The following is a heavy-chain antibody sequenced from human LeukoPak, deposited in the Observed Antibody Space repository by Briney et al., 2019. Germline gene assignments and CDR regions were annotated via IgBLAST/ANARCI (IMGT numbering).Heavy chain of an antibody. D-gene: IGHD6-13*01. CDR1: GFTVSSNY. CDR3: ARRLAGTEDY. Sequence: PGGSLRLSCAASGFTVSSNYMTWVRQAPGKGLEWVSVIYSDGNTYYADSVKGRFTISRDNSENTLSLQMNSLRAEDTAVYYCARRLAGTEDYWGQGTLVTVSS. V-gene: IGHV3-66*02. CDR2: IYSDGNT. J-gene: IGHJ4*02.